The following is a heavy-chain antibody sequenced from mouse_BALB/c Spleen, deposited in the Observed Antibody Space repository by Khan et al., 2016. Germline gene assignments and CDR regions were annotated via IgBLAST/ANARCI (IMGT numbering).Heavy chain of an antibody. Sequence: EVQLVESGPGLVKPSQSLSLTCSVTGYSITSGYYWNWIRQFPGNKLEWMGYISDDGSNNYNPSLKNRISITRVTSKNQFYLKLNSVTTEDTATXSCARDPFYYYGSSYWYFDVWGAGTTVTVSS. CDR2: ISDDGSN. D-gene: IGHD1-1*01. CDR1: GYSITSGYY. CDR3: ARDPFYYYGSSYWYFDV. V-gene: IGHV3-6*02. J-gene: IGHJ1*01.